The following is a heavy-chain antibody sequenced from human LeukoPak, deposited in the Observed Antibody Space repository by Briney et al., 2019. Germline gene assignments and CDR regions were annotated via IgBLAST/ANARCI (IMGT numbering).Heavy chain of an antibody. D-gene: IGHD4-17*01. CDR3: TRNTVTGPAVSDY. Sequence: SETLSLTCPVYGGSFSGYYWGWIRQPPGKGLEWIGEINHSGTANSNPSLKSRVTISVDTSKNQFSLKLSTVTAADTAVYYCTRNTVTGPAVSDYWGRRTLVTVSS. J-gene: IGHJ4*02. CDR1: GGSFSGYY. CDR2: INHSGTA. V-gene: IGHV4-34*01.